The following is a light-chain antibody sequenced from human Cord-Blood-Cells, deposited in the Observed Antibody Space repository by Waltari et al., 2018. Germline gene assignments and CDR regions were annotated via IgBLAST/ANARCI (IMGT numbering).Light chain of an antibody. Sequence: SYELPQPPSVSVSPGQTARITCSGDAFPTQYAYWYQQKPGQAPVLVIYKDSERPSGIPERFSGSSSGTTVTLTISGVQAEDEADYYCQSADSSGTYVFGTGTKVTVL. CDR2: KDS. CDR1: AFPTQY. CDR3: QSADSSGTYV. V-gene: IGLV3-25*03. J-gene: IGLJ1*01.